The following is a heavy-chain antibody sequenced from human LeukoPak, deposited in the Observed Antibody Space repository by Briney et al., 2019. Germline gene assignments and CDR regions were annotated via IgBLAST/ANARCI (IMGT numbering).Heavy chain of an antibody. CDR2: INHSGST. Sequence: GSLRLSCAASGFTVSGNYMSWIRQPPGKGLEWIGEINHSGSTNYNPSLKSRVTISVDTSKNQFSLKLSSVTAADTAVYYCARAYYDFWSGYSTPRSRHYYYYGMDVWGQGTTVTVS. CDR3: ARAYYDFWSGYSTPRSRHYYYYGMDV. CDR1: GFTVSGNY. V-gene: IGHV4-34*01. D-gene: IGHD3-3*01. J-gene: IGHJ6*02.